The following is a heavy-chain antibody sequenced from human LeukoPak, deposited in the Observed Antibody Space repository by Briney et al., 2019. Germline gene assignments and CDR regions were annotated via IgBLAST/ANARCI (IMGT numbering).Heavy chain of an antibody. V-gene: IGHV4-34*01. CDR2: INHSGST. CDR1: GGSFSGYY. J-gene: IGHJ4*02. CDR3: ASSRAGTWSYFDY. Sequence: SETLSLTCAVYGGSFSGYYCSWIRQPPGKGLEWIGEINHSGSTNYNPSLKSRVTISVDTSKNQFSLKLSSVTAADTAVYYCASSRAGTWSYFDYWGQGTLVTVSS. D-gene: IGHD3-10*01.